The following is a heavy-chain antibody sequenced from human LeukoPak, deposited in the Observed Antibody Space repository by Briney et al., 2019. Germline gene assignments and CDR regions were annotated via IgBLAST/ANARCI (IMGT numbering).Heavy chain of an antibody. CDR2: IIPIFGTA. CDR3: ASAAVTAISLYYFDY. D-gene: IGHD2-21*02. Sequence: SVKVSCKASGCTFSSYAISWVRQAPGQGLEWMGGIIPIFGTANYAQKFQGRVTITTDESTSTAYMELSSLRSEDTAVYYCASAAVTAISLYYFDYWGQGTLVTVSS. CDR1: GCTFSSYA. J-gene: IGHJ4*02. V-gene: IGHV1-69*05.